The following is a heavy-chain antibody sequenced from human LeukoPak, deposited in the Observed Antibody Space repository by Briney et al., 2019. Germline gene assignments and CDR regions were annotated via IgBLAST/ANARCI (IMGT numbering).Heavy chain of an antibody. D-gene: IGHD6-13*01. J-gene: IGHJ3*02. CDR1: GFTFSSYW. Sequence: PGGSLRLSCAASGFTFSSYWVHWVRQAPGKGLVWVSRINSDGSSTSYADSVKGRFTISRDNAKNTLYLQMNSLRAEDTAVYYCARDGVAAAANDAFDIWGQGTMVTVSS. CDR3: ARDGVAAAANDAFDI. V-gene: IGHV3-74*01. CDR2: INSDGSST.